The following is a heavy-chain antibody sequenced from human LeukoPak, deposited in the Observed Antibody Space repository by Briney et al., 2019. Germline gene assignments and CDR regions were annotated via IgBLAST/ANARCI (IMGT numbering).Heavy chain of an antibody. V-gene: IGHV3-23*01. J-gene: IGHJ4*02. D-gene: IGHD6-13*01. CDR3: ATTGGSKSWFYFDL. CDR2: ISGSAAST. CDR1: GFTFSSSA. Sequence: SGGSLRLSCAASGFTFSSSAMSWVRQSPGKGLEWVSGISGSAASTYYADSVKGRFTISRDNSKNTLYLQMNSLRAEDTALYYCATTGGSKSWFYFDLWGQGTLVTVSS.